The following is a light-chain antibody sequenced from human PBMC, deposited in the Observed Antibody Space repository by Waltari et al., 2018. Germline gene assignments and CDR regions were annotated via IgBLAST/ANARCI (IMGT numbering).Light chain of an antibody. Sequence: QSALTQPDSVSGSPGQSITISCTGTSSDVGGLKYVSWNQQHPGKAPKVIIYDVSNRASGVPNRFSGSKSGNSASLTISGLQAEDEADYYCSSYTSSTTGIFGGGTRLTVL. J-gene: IGLJ2*01. CDR1: SSDVGGLKY. CDR3: SSYTSSTTGI. V-gene: IGLV2-14*01. CDR2: DVS.